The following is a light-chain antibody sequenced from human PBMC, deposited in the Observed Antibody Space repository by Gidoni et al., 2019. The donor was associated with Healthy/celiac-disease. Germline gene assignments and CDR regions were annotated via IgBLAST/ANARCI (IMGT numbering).Light chain of an antibody. CDR2: DVS. V-gene: IGLV2-11*01. CDR1: SSDVGGYNY. CDR3: CSYAGSYIWV. Sequence: QSALTQPRSVSGSPGQSVTISCTGTSSDVGGYNYVSWYKQHTGKAPKLMIYDVSKRPSGVPDRFSGSKSGNTASLTISGLQAEDEADYYCCSYAGSYIWVFGGGTKLTVL. J-gene: IGLJ3*02.